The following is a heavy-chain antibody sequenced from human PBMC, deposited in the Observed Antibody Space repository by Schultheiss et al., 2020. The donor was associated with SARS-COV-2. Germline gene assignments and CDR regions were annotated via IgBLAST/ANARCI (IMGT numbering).Heavy chain of an antibody. CDR2: ISGSGGST. J-gene: IGHJ4*02. D-gene: IGHD3-3*01. Sequence: GGSLRLSCAASGFTFSSYSMNWVRQAPGKGLEWVSAISGSGGSTYYADSVKGRFTISRDNSKNTLYLQMNSLRAEDTAVYYCAKDAHYDFWSGYSTYYFDYWGQGTLVTVSS. V-gene: IGHV3-23*01. CDR1: GFTFSSYS. CDR3: AKDAHYDFWSGYSTYYFDY.